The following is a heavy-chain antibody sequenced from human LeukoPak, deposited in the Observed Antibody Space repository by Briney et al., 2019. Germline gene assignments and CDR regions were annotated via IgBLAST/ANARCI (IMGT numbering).Heavy chain of an antibody. V-gene: IGHV1-18*01. CDR2: ISTYNGNT. D-gene: IGHD2-2*01. CDR3: ATLGYCSSTSCPQLLYFDY. J-gene: IGHJ4*02. Sequence: ASVKVSCKASGYTFTSYGISWVRQAPGQGLEWMGWISTYNGNTNYAQKVQGRVTMTTDTSTSTAYMELRSLRSDDTAVYYCATLGYCSSTSCPQLLYFDYWGQGTLVTVSS. CDR1: GYTFTSYG.